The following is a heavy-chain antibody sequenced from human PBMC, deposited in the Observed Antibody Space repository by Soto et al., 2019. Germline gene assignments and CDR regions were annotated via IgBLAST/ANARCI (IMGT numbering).Heavy chain of an antibody. V-gene: IGHV1-18*01. D-gene: IGHD2-21*01. CDR2: INVYNGNT. CDR3: AKDGGARTTGISCF. CDR1: GYTFTSYS. Sequence: ASVKVSCKASGYTFTSYSISWVRQAPGQGLEWMGWINVYNGNTKYAQKFQGRVTMTTDASTSTVYMELRSLSSDDTAVYYCAKDGGARTTGISCFWGQGTLVTVSS. J-gene: IGHJ4*01.